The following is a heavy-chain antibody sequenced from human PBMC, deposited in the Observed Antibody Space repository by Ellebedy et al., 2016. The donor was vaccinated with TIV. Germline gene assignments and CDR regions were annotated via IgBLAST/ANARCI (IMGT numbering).Heavy chain of an antibody. CDR3: VKDLQPGGADV. V-gene: IGHV3-11*01. Sequence: GGSLRLXXAASGFSFSAHYMSWIRQTPGKGLEWVSYISPSGHDIYYAASVKDRFTISRDNAENSLFLQMNSLRAEDTALYYCVKDLQPGGADVWGQGTTVTVSS. CDR1: GFSFSAHY. D-gene: IGHD1-1*01. CDR2: ISPSGHDI. J-gene: IGHJ6*02.